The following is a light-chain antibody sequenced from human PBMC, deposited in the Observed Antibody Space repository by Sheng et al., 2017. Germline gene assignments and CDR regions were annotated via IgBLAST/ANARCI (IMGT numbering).Light chain of an antibody. J-gene: IGKJ1*01. V-gene: IGKV3-15*01. CDR1: QNIGRS. Sequence: IVMTQSPVTLSVSPGERATVSCRASQNIGRSLAWYQQNPGQAPRLLIYGASARATGIPARFSGSGSGTEFTLTISSLQSEDFAIYYCQQYNNWRTFGQGTKVEIK. CDR3: QQYNNWRT. CDR2: GAS.